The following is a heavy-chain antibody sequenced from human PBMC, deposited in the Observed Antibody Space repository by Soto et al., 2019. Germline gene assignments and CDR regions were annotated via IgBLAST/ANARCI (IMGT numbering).Heavy chain of an antibody. CDR3: ARGIEAVVSWFDP. J-gene: IGHJ5*02. CDR1: GFTFSSNW. V-gene: IGHV3-74*01. CDR2: INSDGSSI. Sequence: PGGSLRLSCAASGFTFSSNWMHWVRQAPGKGLMWVSRINSDGSSITYADSVKGRFTISRDNAKNTLYLQMNSLRAEDTAVYYCARGIEAVVSWFDPWGQGTLVTVSS. D-gene: IGHD6-19*01.